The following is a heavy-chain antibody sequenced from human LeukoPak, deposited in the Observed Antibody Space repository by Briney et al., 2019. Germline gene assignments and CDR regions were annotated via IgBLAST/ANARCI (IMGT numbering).Heavy chain of an antibody. CDR2: IYYSGST. V-gene: IGHV4-59*01. J-gene: IGHJ4*03. D-gene: IGHD5-12*01. CDR3: ARAGTSSGYDYLDY. Sequence: PSETLSLTCTVSGGSISSYYWSWIRQPPGKGLEWIGYIYYSGSTNYNPSLKSRVTISVDTSKNQFSLKLSSVTAADTAVYYCARAGTSSGYDYLDYWGQGTTVTVSS. CDR1: GGSISSYY.